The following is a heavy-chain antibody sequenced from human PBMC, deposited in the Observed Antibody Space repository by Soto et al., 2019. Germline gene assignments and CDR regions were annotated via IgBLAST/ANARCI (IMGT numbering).Heavy chain of an antibody. CDR3: ARDQRYGYRYNYCWVDV. V-gene: IGHV3-48*01. CDR1: GFSFSSHS. Sequence: EVQLVESGGGLIQPGGSLRLSCAASGFSFSSHSMNWVRQAPGKGLGWVSYISSTSFSIYYAHSVKGRFTISRDNAKNSLYLQMTSLRAEDTAVYYCARDQRYGYRYNYCWVDVWGKGTMVTVSS. D-gene: IGHD5-18*01. CDR2: ISSTSFSI. J-gene: IGHJ6*04.